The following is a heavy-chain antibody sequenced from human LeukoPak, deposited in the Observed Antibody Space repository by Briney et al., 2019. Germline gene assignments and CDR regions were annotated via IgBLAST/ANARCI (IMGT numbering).Heavy chain of an antibody. CDR1: GYTFTGYY. V-gene: IGHV1-2*02. J-gene: IGHJ4*02. D-gene: IGHD3-3*01. CDR2: INPNSGGT. CDR3: ARSITIFGVTSPPGY. Sequence: ASVKVSCKASGYTFTGYYMHWVRQAPGQGLEWMGWINPNSGGTNYAQKFQGRVTMTRDTSISTVYMELSRLRSDDTAVYYCARSITIFGVTSPPGYWGQGTLVTVSS.